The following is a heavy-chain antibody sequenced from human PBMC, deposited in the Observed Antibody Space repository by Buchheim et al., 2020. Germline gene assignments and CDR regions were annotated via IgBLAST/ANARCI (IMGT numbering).Heavy chain of an antibody. CDR3: ARMSAATDYYYGMDV. CDR1: GYTFTSYY. D-gene: IGHD2-15*01. Sequence: QVQLVQSGAEVKKPGPSVKVSCKASGYTFTSYYMHWVRQAPGQGLEWMGMINPSGGSTTYAQKLQGRVTMTRDTYTSTVYMELSSLSSEDTAVYYCARMSAATDYYYGMDVWGQGTT. V-gene: IGHV1-46*01. J-gene: IGHJ6*02. CDR2: INPSGGST.